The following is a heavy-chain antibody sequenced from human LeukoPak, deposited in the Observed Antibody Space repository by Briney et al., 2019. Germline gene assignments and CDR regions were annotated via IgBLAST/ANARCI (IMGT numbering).Heavy chain of an antibody. D-gene: IGHD3-10*01. Sequence: SETLSFTCAVYGGSFSGYYWSWIRQPPGKGLEWIGEMNLSGCTNYNPSLKSRVTISVDTSKNQFSLKLSSVTAADTAVYYCARLTKNDSGTYRFGKKKRGYMDVWGKGTTVTISS. CDR1: GGSFSGYY. CDR2: MNLSGCT. V-gene: IGHV4-34*01. J-gene: IGHJ6*03. CDR3: ARLTKNDSGTYRFGKKKRGYMDV.